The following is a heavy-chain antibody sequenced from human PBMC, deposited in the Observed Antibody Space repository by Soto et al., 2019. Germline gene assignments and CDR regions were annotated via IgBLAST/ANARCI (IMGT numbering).Heavy chain of an antibody. D-gene: IGHD2-2*01. CDR2: TYYRSKWYN. J-gene: IGHJ5*02. CDR3: ARDMGYCGSTSCYPPNWFDP. CDR1: GDSVSSNSAA. V-gene: IGHV6-1*01. Sequence: SQTLSLTCAISGDSVSSNSAAWNWIRQSPSRGLEWLGRTYYRSKWYNDYAVSVKSRITINPDTSKNQFSLQLNSVTPEDTAVYYCARDMGYCGSTSCYPPNWFDPWGQGTLVTVSS.